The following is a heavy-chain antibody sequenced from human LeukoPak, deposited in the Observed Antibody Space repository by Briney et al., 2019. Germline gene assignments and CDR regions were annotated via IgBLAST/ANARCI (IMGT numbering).Heavy chain of an antibody. CDR2: IDPNSGGT. CDR3: ARDGGRITMVRGVMGY. Sequence: ASVKVSCKASGYTFTGYYMHWVRQAPGQGLEWMGWIDPNSGGTNYAQKFQGRVTMTRDTSISTAYMELSRLRSDDTAVYYCARDGGRITMVRGVMGYWGQGTLVTVSS. J-gene: IGHJ4*02. D-gene: IGHD3-10*01. V-gene: IGHV1-2*02. CDR1: GYTFTGYY.